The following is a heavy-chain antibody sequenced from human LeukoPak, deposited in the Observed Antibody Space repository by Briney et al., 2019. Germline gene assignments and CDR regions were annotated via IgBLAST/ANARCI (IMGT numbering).Heavy chain of an antibody. V-gene: IGHV3-74*01. J-gene: IGHJ6*02. CDR3: VKGMTPFYYGMDV. Sequence: GGSLRLSCAASGFTFSSYWMHWVRQAPGKGLVWVSRINSGGSSTSYADSVKGRFTISRDNLKNTVYLQMNSLRADDTAVYYCVKGMTPFYYGMDVWGQGTTVTVSS. CDR1: GFTFSSYW. CDR2: INSGGSST.